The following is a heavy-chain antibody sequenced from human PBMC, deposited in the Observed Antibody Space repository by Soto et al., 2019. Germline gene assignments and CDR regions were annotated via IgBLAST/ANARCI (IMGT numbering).Heavy chain of an antibody. J-gene: IGHJ5*02. Sequence: EVQLLESGGGLVQPGGSLRLSCAASGFALSNYAMIWVRQSPVKGLEWVSAISGSGGTTYYADSVKGRFTISRDNSKITLYLQMDSLRAEDTAVYDCATGEFHHTDWLDPWGQGTLVTVSS. D-gene: IGHD5-18*01. CDR2: ISGSGGTT. CDR1: GFALSNYA. V-gene: IGHV3-23*01. CDR3: ATGEFHHTDWLDP.